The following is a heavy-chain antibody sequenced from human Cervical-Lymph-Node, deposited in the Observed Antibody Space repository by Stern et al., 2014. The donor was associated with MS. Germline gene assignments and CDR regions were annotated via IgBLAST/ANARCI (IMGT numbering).Heavy chain of an antibody. CDR3: ARGPLKGRSLHFDY. D-gene: IGHD2-15*01. CDR1: GFTFTTYA. J-gene: IGHJ4*02. V-gene: IGHV3-48*03. Sequence: EVQLVESGGGLVQPGGSLRLSCAPSGFTFTTYAINWVRQAPGKGLEWMSYISYSATTIRYAASAKGRFTISRDNAKNSVYLQMNSLRAEDTAVYYCARGPLKGRSLHFDYWGQGTLVAVSS. CDR2: ISYSATTI.